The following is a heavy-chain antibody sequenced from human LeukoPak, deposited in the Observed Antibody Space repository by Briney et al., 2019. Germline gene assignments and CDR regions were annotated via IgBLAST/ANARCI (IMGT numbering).Heavy chain of an antibody. Sequence: GGSLRLSCAASGFTFSSYWMSWVRQVPGKGLEWVANIKQDGSEKYYVDSVKGRFTISRDNAKNSLYLQMNSLRAEDTAVYYCARVSGSRLFDYWGQGTLVTVSS. CDR2: IKQDGSEK. V-gene: IGHV3-7*01. CDR1: GFTFSSYW. J-gene: IGHJ4*02. D-gene: IGHD1-26*01. CDR3: ARVSGSRLFDY.